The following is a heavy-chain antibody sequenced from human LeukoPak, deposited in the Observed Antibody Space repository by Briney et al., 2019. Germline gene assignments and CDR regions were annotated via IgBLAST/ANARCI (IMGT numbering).Heavy chain of an antibody. CDR3: ARDIREGYNYYY. D-gene: IGHD5-24*01. CDR2: IIPILGIA. V-gene: IGHV1-69*04. Sequence: SVKVSCKASGGTFSSYAISWVRQAPGQGLEWMGRIIPILGIANYAQKFQDRVTITADKSTSTAYMELSSLRSEDTAVYYCARDIREGYNYYYWGQGTLVTVSS. CDR1: GGTFSSYA. J-gene: IGHJ4*02.